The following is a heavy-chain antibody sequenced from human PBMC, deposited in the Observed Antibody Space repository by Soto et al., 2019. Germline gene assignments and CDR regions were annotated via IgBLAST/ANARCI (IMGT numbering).Heavy chain of an antibody. Sequence: ASVKVSCKASGFTFTSSAVQWVRQARGQRLEWIGWIVVGSGNTNYAQKFQERVTITRDMSTSTAYMELSSLRSEDTAVYYCAAPPVVVPAAILYGMDVWGQGTTVTLSS. CDR1: GFTFTSSA. D-gene: IGHD2-2*01. V-gene: IGHV1-58*01. CDR3: AAPPVVVPAAILYGMDV. CDR2: IVVGSGNT. J-gene: IGHJ6*02.